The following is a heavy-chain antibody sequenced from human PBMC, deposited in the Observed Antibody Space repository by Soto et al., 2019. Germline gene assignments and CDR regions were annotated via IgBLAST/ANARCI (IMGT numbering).Heavy chain of an antibody. V-gene: IGHV1-69*01. Sequence: QVQLVQSGAEVKKPGSSVTVSCKTSGGTFSKDAINWVRQAPGQGLEWMGLLIPVFGSPIYAQKFQGRIRIPGDESTSTAFMDLSSLRSEDTAVYYCTRVLGYTFEPGKTRYSAMDVWGQGTTVSVSS. J-gene: IGHJ6*02. CDR2: LIPVFGSP. D-gene: IGHD5-18*01. CDR1: GGTFSKDA. CDR3: TRVLGYTFEPGKTRYSAMDV.